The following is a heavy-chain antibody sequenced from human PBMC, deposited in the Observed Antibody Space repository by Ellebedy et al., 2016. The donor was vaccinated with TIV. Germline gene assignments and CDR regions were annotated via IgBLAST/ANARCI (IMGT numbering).Heavy chain of an antibody. Sequence: MPSETLSLTCTVSSGSINGYYFTWIRQSPGKGLEWIGYSYSTGGTNYNPSLKSRVTISVDTSKNQVYLKLTSVTAADTAIYYCARDRDYGELSLGYWGQGTLVTVSS. J-gene: IGHJ4*02. CDR2: SYSTGGT. V-gene: IGHV4-59*01. CDR3: ARDRDYGELSLGY. D-gene: IGHD4-17*01. CDR1: SGSINGYY.